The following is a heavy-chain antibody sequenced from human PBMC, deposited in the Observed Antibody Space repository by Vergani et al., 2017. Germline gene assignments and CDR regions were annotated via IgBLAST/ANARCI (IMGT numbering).Heavy chain of an antibody. Sequence: QVQLVQSGAEVKKPGASVKVSCKASGYTFTSYDINWVRQATGQGLEWMGWMNPNSANTDYAQKIQGRVTMTRNTSISTAYMELSSLRSEDTAVYYCARGNPVYCTSTSCYYAFDIWGQGTMVTVSS. CDR1: GYTFTSYD. CDR2: MNPNSANT. V-gene: IGHV1-8*01. CDR3: ARGNPVYCTSTSCYYAFDI. J-gene: IGHJ3*02. D-gene: IGHD2-2*01.